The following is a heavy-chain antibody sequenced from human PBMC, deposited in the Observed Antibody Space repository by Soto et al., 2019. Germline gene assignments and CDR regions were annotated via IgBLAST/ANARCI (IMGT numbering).Heavy chain of an antibody. D-gene: IGHD3-22*01. CDR2: VYYTGST. CDR3: ARGVPYYYDSSGYYQADLFDY. V-gene: IGHV4-59*12. CDR1: GGSISGSY. Sequence: SETLSLTCSVSGGSISGSYWSWIRQSPGKGLEWLGYVYYTGSTDYSPSLRSRVSISVDTSKNEFSLQLNSVTPEDTAVYYCARGVPYYYDSSGYYQADLFDYWGQGTLVTVSS. J-gene: IGHJ4*02.